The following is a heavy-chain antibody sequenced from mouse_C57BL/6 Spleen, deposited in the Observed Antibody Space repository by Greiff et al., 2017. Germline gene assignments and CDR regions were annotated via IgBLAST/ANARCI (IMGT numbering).Heavy chain of an antibody. CDR2: ISSGGDYI. J-gene: IGHJ2*01. V-gene: IGHV5-9-1*02. CDR1: GFTFSSYA. Sequence: EVQGVESGEGLVKPGGSLKLSCAASGFTFSSYAMSWVRQTPEKRLEWVAYISSGGDYIYYADTVKGRFTISRDNARNTLYLQMSSLKSEDTAMYYCTRDSRVTTFDYWGQGTTLTVSS. D-gene: IGHD2-5*01. CDR3: TRDSRVTTFDY.